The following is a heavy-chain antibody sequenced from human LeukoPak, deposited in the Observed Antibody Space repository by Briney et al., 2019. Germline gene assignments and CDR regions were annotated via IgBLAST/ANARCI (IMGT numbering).Heavy chain of an antibody. CDR1: GFTFSSYW. D-gene: IGHD3-22*01. CDR3: ARDSNDSSGYVDY. J-gene: IGHJ4*02. CDR2: INSDGSST. Sequence: PGGSLRLSCAASGFTFSSYWMHWVRQAPGKGLVWVSRINSDGSSTSYADSVKGRFTISRDNAKNSLYLQMNSLRAEDTAVYYCARDSNDSSGYVDYWGQGTLVTVSS. V-gene: IGHV3-74*01.